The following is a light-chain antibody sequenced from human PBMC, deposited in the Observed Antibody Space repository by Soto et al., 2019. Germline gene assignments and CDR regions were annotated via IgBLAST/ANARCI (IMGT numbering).Light chain of an antibody. Sequence: DIQMPQSPSSLSASVGAGFTIICRARPTISGWLAWYQQKPGKAPKLLIYDASSLESGVPSRFSGSGSGTEFTLTISSLQPDDFATYYCQQYHEYWVGDGTKVDIK. V-gene: IGKV1-5*02. CDR3: QQYHEYW. CDR2: DAS. J-gene: IGKJ1*01. CDR1: PTISGW.